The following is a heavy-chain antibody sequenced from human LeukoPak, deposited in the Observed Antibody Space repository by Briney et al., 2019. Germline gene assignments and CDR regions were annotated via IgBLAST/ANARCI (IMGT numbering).Heavy chain of an antibody. V-gene: IGHV3-23*01. CDR1: GFTFSSYA. CDR2: ISGSGATT. CDR3: AKLPASSSWYDY. D-gene: IGHD6-13*01. J-gene: IGHJ4*02. Sequence: GGSLRLSCAASGFTFSSYAMSWVRQAPGKGLEWVSAISGSGATTYYGDPVKGRFTISRDNSKNTLYLQMNSLRAEDTAIYNCAKLPASSSWYDYWGQGALVTVSS.